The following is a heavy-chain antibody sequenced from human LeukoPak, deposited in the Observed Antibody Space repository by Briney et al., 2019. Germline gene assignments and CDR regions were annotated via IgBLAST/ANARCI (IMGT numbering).Heavy chain of an antibody. J-gene: IGHJ4*02. CDR3: AREGRYYYDSSGFFDY. D-gene: IGHD3-22*01. CDR2: ISSSGSTI. V-gene: IGHV3-11*04. Sequence: GGSLSLSCAASGFTFSDYYMSWIRQAPGKGLEWVSYISSSGSTIYYADSVKGRSTISRDNDKNSLYLQMNSLRAEDTAVYYCAREGRYYYDSSGFFDYWGQRTLVTVSS. CDR1: GFTFSDYY.